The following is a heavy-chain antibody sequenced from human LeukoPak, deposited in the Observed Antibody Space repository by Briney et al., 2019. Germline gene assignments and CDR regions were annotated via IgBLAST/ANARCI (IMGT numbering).Heavy chain of an antibody. J-gene: IGHJ3*02. V-gene: IGHV3-7*01. CDR2: IKQDGSEK. D-gene: IGHD1-1*01. CDR1: GFTFSSYW. Sequence: PGGSLRLSCAASGFTFSSYWMSWVRQAPGKGLEWVANIKQDGSEKYYVDSVKGRFTISRDNAKNSLYLQMNSLRAEDTAVYYCARDRAVQLERRRGAFDIWGQGTMVTVSS. CDR3: ARDRAVQLERRRGAFDI.